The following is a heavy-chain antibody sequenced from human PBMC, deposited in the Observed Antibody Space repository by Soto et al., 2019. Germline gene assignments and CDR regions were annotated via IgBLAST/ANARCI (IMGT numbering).Heavy chain of an antibody. CDR1: GFTFSSYA. J-gene: IGHJ4*02. CDR2: ITGGGGST. CDR3: AKGSASGSPYYFDY. Sequence: GGSLRLSCAASGFTFSSYAMSWVRQAPGKGLEWVSAITGGGGSTWSADSVKGRFTISRDNSRTTLYLQMGSLRAEDTAVYYCAKGSASGSPYYFDYWGQGTLVTVSS. V-gene: IGHV3-23*01. D-gene: IGHD6-25*01.